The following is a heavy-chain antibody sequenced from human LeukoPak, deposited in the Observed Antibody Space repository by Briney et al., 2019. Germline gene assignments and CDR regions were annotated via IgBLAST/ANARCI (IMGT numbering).Heavy chain of an antibody. D-gene: IGHD5-18*01. CDR2: IWYDGSNK. V-gene: IGHV3-33*06. J-gene: IGHJ2*01. Sequence: PGRSLRLSCAASGFTFSSYGMHWVRQVPGKGLEWVAVIWYDGSNKYYADSVKGRFTISRDNSKNTLYLQMNSLRAEDTAVYYCAKDSYGLYWYFDLWGRGTLVTVSS. CDR1: GFTFSSYG. CDR3: AKDSYGLYWYFDL.